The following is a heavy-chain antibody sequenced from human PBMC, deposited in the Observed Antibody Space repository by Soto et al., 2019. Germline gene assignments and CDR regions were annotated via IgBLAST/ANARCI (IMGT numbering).Heavy chain of an antibody. V-gene: IGHV6-1*01. CDR2: TYYRSKWYN. Sequence: SHPLSLTCAISGDSVSSNSAAWNWIRQSPSRGLEWLGRTYYRSKWYNDYAVSVKSRITINPDTSKNQFSLQLNSVTPEDTAVYYCARDWIDIVVVVAAPNWFDPSGQGTLVTVSS. CDR1: GDSVSSNSAA. J-gene: IGHJ5*02. D-gene: IGHD2-15*01. CDR3: ARDWIDIVVVVAAPNWFDP.